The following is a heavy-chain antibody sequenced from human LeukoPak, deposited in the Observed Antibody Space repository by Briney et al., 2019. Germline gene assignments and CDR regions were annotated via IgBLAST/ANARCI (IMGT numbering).Heavy chain of an antibody. CDR1: GGSFSGFY. V-gene: IGHV4-34*01. CDR3: ARHLPRTDIGYAFDF. Sequence: SETLSLTCAVYGGSFSGFYWSWIRQPPGKGLEWIGEIHHSGSTNYNPSLKSRVTISVDTSKNLFSLRLSSVTAADTAVYYCARHLPRTDIGYAFDFWGQGTLVTVSS. D-gene: IGHD2-15*01. J-gene: IGHJ3*01. CDR2: IHHSGST.